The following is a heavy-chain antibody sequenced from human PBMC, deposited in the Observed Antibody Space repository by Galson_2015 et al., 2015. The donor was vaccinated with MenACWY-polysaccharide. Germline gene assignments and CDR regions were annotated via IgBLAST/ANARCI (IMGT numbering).Heavy chain of an antibody. J-gene: IGHJ4*02. CDR1: GFTFSTYW. CDR2: IKRDGSER. Sequence: SLRLSCAASGFTFSTYWVSWVRQAPGKGLEWVANIKRDGSERYYVDSVKGRFTISRDNGKNSLYLQMNGLRAEDTAVYYCARTGAHDGGDYLDNWGQGTLFTVSS. CDR3: ARTGAHDGGDYLDN. D-gene: IGHD7-27*01. V-gene: IGHV3-7*01.